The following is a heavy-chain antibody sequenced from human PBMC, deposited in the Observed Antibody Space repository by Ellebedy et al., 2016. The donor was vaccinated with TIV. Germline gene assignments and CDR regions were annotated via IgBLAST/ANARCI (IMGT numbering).Heavy chain of an antibody. CDR1: GYSFTSYW. CDR3: ARLGCSSTSCYSYYYYYYMDV. Sequence: KVSXXGSGYSFTSYWIGWVRQMPGKGLEWMGRIDPSDSYTNYSPSFQGHVTISADKSISTAYLQWSSLKASDTAMYYCARLGCSSTSCYSYYYYYYMDVWGKGTTVTVSS. V-gene: IGHV5-10-1*01. D-gene: IGHD2-2*02. J-gene: IGHJ6*03. CDR2: IDPSDSYT.